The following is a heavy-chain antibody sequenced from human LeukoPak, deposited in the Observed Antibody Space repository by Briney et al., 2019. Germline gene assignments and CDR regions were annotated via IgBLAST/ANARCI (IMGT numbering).Heavy chain of an antibody. CDR1: GGSISGYY. V-gene: IGHV4-59*12. D-gene: IGHD3-22*01. Sequence: SETLSLTCTVSGGSISGYYWSWIRQPPGKGLEWIGCIFYSGSTNYNPSLKSRVTMSVDTSKNQFSLKLSSVTAADTAVYYCARDRYYYDSSGYDPYFDYWGQGTLVTVSS. CDR2: IFYSGST. CDR3: ARDRYYYDSSGYDPYFDY. J-gene: IGHJ4*02.